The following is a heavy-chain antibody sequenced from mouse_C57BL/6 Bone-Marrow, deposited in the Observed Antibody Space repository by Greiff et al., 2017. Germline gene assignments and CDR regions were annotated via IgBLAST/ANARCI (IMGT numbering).Heavy chain of an antibody. CDR1: GYTFTSYN. Sequence: LQQSGAELVRPGASVKMSCKASGYTFTSYNMLWVKQTPRQGLEWIGAIYPGNGDTSYNQKFKGKATLTVDKSSSTAYMQLSSLTSEDSAVYFCARGSPWFAYWGQGTLVTVSA. J-gene: IGHJ3*01. CDR2: IYPGNGDT. CDR3: ARGSPWFAY. V-gene: IGHV1-12*01.